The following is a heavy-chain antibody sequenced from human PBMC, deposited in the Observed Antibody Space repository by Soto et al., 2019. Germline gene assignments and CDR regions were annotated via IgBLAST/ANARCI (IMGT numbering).Heavy chain of an antibody. D-gene: IGHD4-4*01. CDR2: LNPNSGNT. V-gene: IGHV1-8*01. J-gene: IGHJ5*02. CDR1: GYTFTSYD. Sequence: ASVKVSCKASGYTFTSYDIHWVRQATGQGLEWMGWLNPNSGNTGYAQKFQGRVTMTRSTSIRTAYMELSSLRPDDTAVYFCARHVASTVTTSDWFDPWGQGTLVTVSS. CDR3: ARHVASTVTTSDWFDP.